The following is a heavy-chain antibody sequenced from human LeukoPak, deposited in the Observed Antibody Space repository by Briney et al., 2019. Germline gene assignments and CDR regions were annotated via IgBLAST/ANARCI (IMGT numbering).Heavy chain of an antibody. CDR2: IFHSGNS. Sequence: SETLSLTCAVSSYSISSGSYWGWIRQSPGKGLEWVGSIFHSGNSYYNPSLKSRLTMTVDTSKNQFSLKLTSVTAADTALYYCARVTYVDDMLYQYFDYWGQGILVTVSS. CDR3: ARVTYVDDMLYQYFDY. CDR1: SYSISSGSY. J-gene: IGHJ4*02. V-gene: IGHV4-38-2*01. D-gene: IGHD4-17*01.